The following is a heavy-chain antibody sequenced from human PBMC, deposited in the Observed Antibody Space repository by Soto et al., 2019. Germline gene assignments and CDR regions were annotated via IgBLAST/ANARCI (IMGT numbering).Heavy chain of an antibody. CDR3: ARMPYSGATGAFDI. CDR2: ISYDGSNK. Sequence: QVQLVESGGGVVQPGRSLRLSCAASGFTFSSYAMHWVRQAPGKGLEWVAVISYDGSNKYYADSVKGRFTISRDNSKNTLYLQMNSLRAEDTAVYYWARMPYSGATGAFDIWGQGTMVTVSS. J-gene: IGHJ3*02. D-gene: IGHD1-26*01. CDR1: GFTFSSYA. V-gene: IGHV3-30-3*01.